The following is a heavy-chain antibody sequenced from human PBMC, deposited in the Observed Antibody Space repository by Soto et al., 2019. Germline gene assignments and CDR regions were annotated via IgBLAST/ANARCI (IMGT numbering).Heavy chain of an antibody. CDR1: GFTFSSYE. J-gene: IGHJ4*02. CDR3: ARAHTIAVAGQDYFDY. CDR2: ISSSGSTI. V-gene: IGHV3-48*03. D-gene: IGHD6-19*01. Sequence: EVQLVESGGGLVQPGGSLRLSCAASGFTFSSYEMNWVRQAPGKGLEWVSDISSSGSTIYYADSVKGRFTISRDNATNSLYLQMNSLKAEDTAVYYCARAHTIAVAGQDYFDYWGQGTLVTVSS.